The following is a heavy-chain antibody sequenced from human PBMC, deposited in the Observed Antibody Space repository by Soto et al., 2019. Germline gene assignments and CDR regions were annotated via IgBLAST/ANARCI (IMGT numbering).Heavy chain of an antibody. CDR2: INAANCNV. CDR1: GYTFSSYA. Sequence: QVQLVQSGAEVKKPGSSVKVSCKASGYTFSSYALHWVRQSPGQRLEWMGWINAANCNVKYSQKFQGRVTITRDTSASTAYMELSSLRSEDTAVYYCARAVGQFDPWGQGTLVTVSS. D-gene: IGHD6-19*01. CDR3: ARAVGQFDP. V-gene: IGHV1-3*01. J-gene: IGHJ5*02.